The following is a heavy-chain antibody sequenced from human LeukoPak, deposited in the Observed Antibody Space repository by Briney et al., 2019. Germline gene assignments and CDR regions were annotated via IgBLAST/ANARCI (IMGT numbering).Heavy chain of an antibody. CDR2: ISYDGSNK. J-gene: IGHJ5*02. Sequence: PGRSLRLSCAASGFTFSSYAMHWVRQAPGKGLEWVAVISYDGSNKYYADPVKGRFTISRDNSKNTLYLQMNSLRAEDTAVYYCARSQGRIAARPGTRTYNWFDPWGQGTLVTVSS. CDR1: GFTFSSYA. D-gene: IGHD6-6*01. CDR3: ARSQGRIAARPGTRTYNWFDP. V-gene: IGHV3-30-3*01.